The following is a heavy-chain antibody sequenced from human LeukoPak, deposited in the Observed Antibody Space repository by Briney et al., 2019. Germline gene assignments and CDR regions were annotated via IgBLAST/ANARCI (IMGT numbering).Heavy chain of an antibody. Sequence: GASVKVSCKASGYTFTSYDINWVRQATGQGLEWTGWMNPNSGNTGFAQKFQGRVTMTRNSSISTAYMEMRSLSSEDTAVYYCARAHLTYYYGSGTYYYFFGLDVWGPGTTVTVSS. J-gene: IGHJ6*02. CDR1: GYTFTSYD. CDR3: ARAHLTYYYGSGTYYYFFGLDV. D-gene: IGHD3-10*01. CDR2: MNPNSGNT. V-gene: IGHV1-8*01.